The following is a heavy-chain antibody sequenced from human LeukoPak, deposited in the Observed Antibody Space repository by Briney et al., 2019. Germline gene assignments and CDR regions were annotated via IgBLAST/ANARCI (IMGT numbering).Heavy chain of an antibody. V-gene: IGHV3-30*18. D-gene: IGHD6-25*01. J-gene: IGHJ1*01. Sequence: GGALRLSRATSGFTFSNFGMHGFRQPPAKGREGVAVISHDGSTTFYADSVKGRFTISRENSKNTLDLQMYSLRVEDTAVYYCVKEPTSYSSGWYFQHWGQGTLVTVSS. CDR2: ISHDGSTT. CDR1: GFTFSNFG. CDR3: VKEPTSYSSGWYFQH.